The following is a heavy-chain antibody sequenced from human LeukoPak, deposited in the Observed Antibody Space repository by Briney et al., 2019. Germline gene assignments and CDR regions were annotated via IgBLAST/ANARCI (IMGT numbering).Heavy chain of an antibody. J-gene: IGHJ4*02. CDR2: IYYSGSN. CDR3: ARPLYDSSGYFDY. Sequence: PSETLSLTCTVSGGSISSSSYYWGWIRQPPGKGLEWIGSIYYSGSNYYNPSLKSRVTISVDTSKNQFSLKLSSVTAADTAVYYCARPLYDSSGYFDYWGQGTLVTVSS. D-gene: IGHD3-22*01. CDR1: GGSISSSSYY. V-gene: IGHV4-39*01.